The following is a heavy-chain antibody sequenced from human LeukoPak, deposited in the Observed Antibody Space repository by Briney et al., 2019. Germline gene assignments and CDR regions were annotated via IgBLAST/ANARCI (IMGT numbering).Heavy chain of an antibody. CDR1: GFTFSSYG. Sequence: GGSLRLSCAASGFTFSSYGMHWVRQAPGKGLEWVAVISYDGSNKYYADSVKGRFTISRDNSKNTLYLQMNSLRAEDTAVYYCAKDRGPGVRYYFGYWGQGTLVTVSS. CDR2: ISYDGSNK. D-gene: IGHD3-10*01. CDR3: AKDRGPGVRYYFGY. J-gene: IGHJ4*02. V-gene: IGHV3-30*18.